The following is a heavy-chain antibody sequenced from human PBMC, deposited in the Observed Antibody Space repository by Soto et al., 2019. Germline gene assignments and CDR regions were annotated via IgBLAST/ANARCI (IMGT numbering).Heavy chain of an antibody. CDR1: GFTFSSYW. CDR3: ARHPNIVATRRDVYYYYGMDV. Sequence: EVQLVESGGGLVQPGGSLRLSCAASGFTFSSYWMSWVRQAPGKGLEWVANIKQDGSEKYYVDSVKGRFTISRDNAKNSLYLQMNSLRAEDTAVSYCARHPNIVATRRDVYYYYGMDVWGQGTTVTVSS. J-gene: IGHJ6*02. D-gene: IGHD5-12*01. CDR2: IKQDGSEK. V-gene: IGHV3-7*01.